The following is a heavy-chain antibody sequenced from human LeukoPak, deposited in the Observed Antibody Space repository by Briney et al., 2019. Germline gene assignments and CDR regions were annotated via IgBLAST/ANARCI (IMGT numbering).Heavy chain of an antibody. Sequence: GGSLRLSCAASGFTVSSNYMSWVRQAPGKGLEWVSVIYSGGSTYYADSVKSRFTISRDNSKNTLYLQMNSLRAEDTAVYYCARVDYCSGGSCYYFDYWGQGTLVTVSS. CDR3: ARVDYCSGGSCYYFDY. J-gene: IGHJ4*02. D-gene: IGHD2-15*01. CDR1: GFTVSSNY. CDR2: IYSGGST. V-gene: IGHV3-53*01.